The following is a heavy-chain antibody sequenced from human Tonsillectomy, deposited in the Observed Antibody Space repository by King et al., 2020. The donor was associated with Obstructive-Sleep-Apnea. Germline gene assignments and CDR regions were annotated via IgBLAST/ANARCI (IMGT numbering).Heavy chain of an antibody. J-gene: IGHJ4*02. CDR2: INHSGST. CDR3: AHTWMQLWIDRCPFFDY. CDR1: GGPFSGYY. D-gene: IGHD5-18*01. Sequence: VQLQQWGAGLLKPSETLSLTCAVYGGPFSGYYWSWIRQPPGKGLEWIGEINHSGSTNYNPSLKSRVTISVDTSRNQFSLKLTSVTASDRAVYYCAHTWMQLWIDRCPFFDYWGQGTLVTVSS. V-gene: IGHV4-34*01.